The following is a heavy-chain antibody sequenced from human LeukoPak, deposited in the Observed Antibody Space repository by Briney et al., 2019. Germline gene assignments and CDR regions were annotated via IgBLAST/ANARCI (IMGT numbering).Heavy chain of an antibody. CDR3: ARRHTSGWYSWFDP. V-gene: IGHV1-8*03. Sequence: ASVKVSCKASGYTFTKYDINWVRQATGQGLEWMGWMNPDSGNTYYAQKFQGRVTITSNPSISTAYMELSSLRSEDTAVYYCARRHTSGWYSWFDPWGQGTQVTVSS. J-gene: IGHJ5*02. D-gene: IGHD6-19*01. CDR2: MNPDSGNT. CDR1: GYTFTKYD.